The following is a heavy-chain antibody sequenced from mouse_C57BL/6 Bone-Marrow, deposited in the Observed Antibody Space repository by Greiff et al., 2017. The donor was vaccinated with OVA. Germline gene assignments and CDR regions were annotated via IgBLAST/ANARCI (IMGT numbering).Heavy chain of an antibody. CDR1: GFTFSSYT. CDR3: ARRDGKGDYYAMDY. Sequence: EVQVVESGGGLVKPGGSLKLSCAASGFTFSSYTMSWVRQTPEKRLAWVATISGGGGNTYYPDSVKGRFTISRDNAKNTLYLQMSSLRSEDTALYYCARRDGKGDYYAMDYWGQGTSVTVSS. V-gene: IGHV5-9*01. J-gene: IGHJ4*01. D-gene: IGHD2-1*01. CDR2: ISGGGGNT.